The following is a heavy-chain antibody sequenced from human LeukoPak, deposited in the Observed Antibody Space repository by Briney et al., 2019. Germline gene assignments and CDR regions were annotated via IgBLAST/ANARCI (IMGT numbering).Heavy chain of an antibody. CDR2: IHPSSGGT. CDR3: ARDPAARQFFDY. J-gene: IGHJ4*02. CDR1: GYTFTGYS. D-gene: IGHD6-6*01. Sequence: ASMKVSCKASGYTFTGYSMHWVRQAPGQGLEWMGWIHPSSGGTNYAQKLQGRVTMTTDTSTSTAYMELRSLRSDDTAVYYCARDPAARQFFDYWGQGTLVTVSS. V-gene: IGHV1-2*02.